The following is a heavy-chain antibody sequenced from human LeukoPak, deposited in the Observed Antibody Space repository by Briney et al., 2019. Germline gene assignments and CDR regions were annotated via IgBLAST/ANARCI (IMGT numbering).Heavy chain of an antibody. D-gene: IGHD3-22*01. Sequence: GASVKVSCKASGGTFSSYTISWVRQAPGQGLEWMGRIIPIFGIANYAQKFQGRVTITADKSTSTAYMELSSLRSEDTAVYYRAREPRADSSDYYYGYFDYWGQGTLVTVFS. CDR2: IIPIFGIA. J-gene: IGHJ4*02. V-gene: IGHV1-69*04. CDR1: GGTFSSYT. CDR3: AREPRADSSDYYYGYFDY.